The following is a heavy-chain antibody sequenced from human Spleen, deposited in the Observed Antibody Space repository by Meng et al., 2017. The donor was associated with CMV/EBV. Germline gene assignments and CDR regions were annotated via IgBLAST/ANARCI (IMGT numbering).Heavy chain of an antibody. J-gene: IGHJ4*02. CDR1: GFTFSSYE. Sequence: LSLTCAASGFTFSSYEMNWVRQAPGKGLEWVSYISSSGSTIYYADSVKGRFTISRDNAKNSLYLQMNSLRAEDTAVYYCARGFVIWSGWDYWGQGTLVTVSS. V-gene: IGHV3-48*03. CDR2: ISSSGSTI. CDR3: ARGFVIWSGWDY. D-gene: IGHD2/OR15-2a*01.